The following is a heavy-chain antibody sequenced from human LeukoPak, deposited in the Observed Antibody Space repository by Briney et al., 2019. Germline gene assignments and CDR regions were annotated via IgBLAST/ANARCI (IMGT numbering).Heavy chain of an antibody. D-gene: IGHD6-13*01. CDR2: IYPGDSDP. V-gene: IGHV5-51*01. J-gene: IGHJ4*02. Sequence: LGESLKISCKGSGYTFTTYWIGWVRQMPGKGLEWMGIIYPGDSDPRYSPSLQGQVTISADKSISTAYLQWSSLKASDSAMYYCVRHGLGSSWFGFDYWGQGTLVTVSS. CDR3: VRHGLGSSWFGFDY. CDR1: GYTFTTYW.